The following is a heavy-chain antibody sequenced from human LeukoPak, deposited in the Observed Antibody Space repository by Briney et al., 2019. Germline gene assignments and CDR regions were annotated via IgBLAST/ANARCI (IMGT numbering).Heavy chain of an antibody. CDR1: AFTFISYA. Sequence: GGSLRLSGAAYAFTFISYAMKWVRQAPGKGLDWVSATSGSGLSTYYADSVKGRFTISRDNSKNTVYLQMNSLRAEDTAVYYCAKDRYSYGYLFDYWAQGTPVTVSS. CDR3: AKDRYSYGYLFDY. D-gene: IGHD5-18*01. J-gene: IGHJ4*02. CDR2: TSGSGLST. V-gene: IGHV3-23*01.